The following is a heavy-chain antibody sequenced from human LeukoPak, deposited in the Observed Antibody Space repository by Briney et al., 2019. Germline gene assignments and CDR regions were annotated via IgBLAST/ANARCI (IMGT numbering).Heavy chain of an antibody. CDR3: AKVGAAYAYDFWSGFHDAFDI. V-gene: IGHV3-30*02. CDR1: GFTFSSYT. Sequence: GGSLRLSCAVSGFTFSSYTMHWVRQAPGKGLEWVTFIRYDGSNKYYADSVKGRFTISRDNSKNTLYLQMNSLRAEDTAVYYCAKVGAAYAYDFWSGFHDAFDIWGQGTMVTVSS. CDR2: IRYDGSNK. D-gene: IGHD3-3*01. J-gene: IGHJ3*02.